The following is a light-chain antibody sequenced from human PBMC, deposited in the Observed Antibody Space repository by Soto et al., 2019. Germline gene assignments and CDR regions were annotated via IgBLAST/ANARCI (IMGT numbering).Light chain of an antibody. V-gene: IGKV3-20*01. Sequence: EIVLTQSPVTLSLPPGERATLSCRASQSVRSSYLAWYQQKFGQAPRLLIYGASSRATGIPDRFSGSGSGTDFTLTISRLEPEDFAVYYCQQYGSSSWTFGQGTKVDIK. CDR2: GAS. CDR3: QQYGSSSWT. CDR1: QSVRSSY. J-gene: IGKJ1*01.